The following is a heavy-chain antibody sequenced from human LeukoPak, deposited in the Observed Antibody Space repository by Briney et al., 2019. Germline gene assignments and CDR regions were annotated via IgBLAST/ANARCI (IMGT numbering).Heavy chain of an antibody. J-gene: IGHJ4*02. Sequence: ASVKVSCKASGYTFTSYDINWVRQAPGQGLEGMGGMNPNSGNTGYAQKFQGRVTMTRDMSTSTVYMELNSLRSEDTAVYYCARGIGEQWLDRDFDYWGQGTLVTVSS. D-gene: IGHD6-19*01. CDR3: ARGIGEQWLDRDFDY. CDR1: GYTFTSYD. CDR2: MNPNSGNT. V-gene: IGHV1-8*01.